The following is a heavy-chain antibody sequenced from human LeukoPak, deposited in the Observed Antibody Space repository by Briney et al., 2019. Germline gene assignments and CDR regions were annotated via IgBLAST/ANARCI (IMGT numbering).Heavy chain of an antibody. CDR2: IRDSGRGT. J-gene: IGHJ4*02. CDR1: GFTFSSHA. CDR3: AKKSLWSGPFDY. D-gene: IGHD3-3*01. Sequence: GGSLRLSCAASGFTFSSHAMHWVRQAPGKGLEWVSAIRDSGRGTYYADSVKGRFTLSRDNSKNTLYLQMNSLRAEDTAVYFCAKKSLWSGPFDYWGQRTLVTVSS. V-gene: IGHV3-23*01.